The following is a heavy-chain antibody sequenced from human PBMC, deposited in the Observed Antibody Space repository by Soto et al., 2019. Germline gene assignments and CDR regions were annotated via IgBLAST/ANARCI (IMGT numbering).Heavy chain of an antibody. CDR3: ARDRHYFYDSTGYYDL. V-gene: IGHV3-74*01. CDR1: GFPFSSYW. Sequence: PGGSLRLSCAASGFPFSSYWMHWVRQAPGKGLVWVSRINSDGSSTSYADSAKGRFTISRDNAKNTLYLQMNSLRAADTPAYYGARDRHYFYDSTGYYDLWGQGTLVSVSS. D-gene: IGHD3-22*01. CDR2: INSDGSST. J-gene: IGHJ4*02.